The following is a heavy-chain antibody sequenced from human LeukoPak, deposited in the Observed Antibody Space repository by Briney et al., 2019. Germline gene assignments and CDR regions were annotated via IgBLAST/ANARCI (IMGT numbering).Heavy chain of an antibody. Sequence: ASEKVSCKASGYTFTGYYMHWVRQAPGQGLEWMGWINPNSGGTNYAQKFQGRVTMTRDTSISTAYMELSRLRSDDTAVYYCARATGRCYSSGCSDFDYWGQGTLVTVSS. CDR3: ARATGRCYSSGCSDFDY. CDR2: INPNSGGT. V-gene: IGHV1-2*02. D-gene: IGHD6-19*01. J-gene: IGHJ4*02. CDR1: GYTFTGYY.